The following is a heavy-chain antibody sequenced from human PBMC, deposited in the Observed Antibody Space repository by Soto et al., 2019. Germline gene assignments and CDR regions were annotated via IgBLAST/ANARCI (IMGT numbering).Heavy chain of an antibody. V-gene: IGHV1-8*01. CDR2: MNPNSGNT. Sequence: QVQLVQSGAEVKKPGASVKVSCKASGYTFTSYDINWVRQATGQGLEWMGWMNPNSGNTGYAQKFQGRVTMTRNTSISTAYMELSSLRSEDTAVYYCARRFTFGGVIVKRRAFGIWGQGTMVTVSS. CDR3: ARRFTFGGVIVKRRAFGI. CDR1: GYTFTSYD. J-gene: IGHJ3*02. D-gene: IGHD3-16*02.